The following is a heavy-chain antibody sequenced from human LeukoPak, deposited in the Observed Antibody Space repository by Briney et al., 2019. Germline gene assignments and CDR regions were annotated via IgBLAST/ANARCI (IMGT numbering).Heavy chain of an antibody. CDR2: INPNSGGT. D-gene: IGHD6-13*01. Sequence: ASVKVSCKASGYTFTGYYMHWVRQAPGQGLEWMGWINPNSGGTNYAQKFQGRVTMTRDTSISTAYMELSRLRSDDTAVYYCARDLPSSSWYSLFDHWGQGTLVTVSS. V-gene: IGHV1-2*02. CDR1: GYTFTGYY. J-gene: IGHJ4*02. CDR3: ARDLPSSSWYSLFDH.